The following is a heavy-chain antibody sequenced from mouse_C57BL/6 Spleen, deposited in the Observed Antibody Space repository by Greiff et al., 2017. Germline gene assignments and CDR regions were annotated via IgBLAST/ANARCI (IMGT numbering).Heavy chain of an antibody. Sequence: VKLQQPGAELVKPGASVTLSCKASGYTFTSYWMHWVKLRPGQGLEWIGMIPPNSGSTNYNEKFKSKATLTVDKSSSTAYMQLSSLTSEDSAVYYCATDSSGYPWFAYWGQGTLVTVSA. D-gene: IGHD3-2*02. CDR3: ATDSSGYPWFAY. V-gene: IGHV1-64*01. CDR1: GYTFTSYW. CDR2: IPPNSGST. J-gene: IGHJ3*01.